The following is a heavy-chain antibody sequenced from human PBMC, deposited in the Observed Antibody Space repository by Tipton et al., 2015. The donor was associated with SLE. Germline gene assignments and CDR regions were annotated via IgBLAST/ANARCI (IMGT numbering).Heavy chain of an antibody. D-gene: IGHD3-3*01. CDR1: GYTFTSYG. CDR3: ARGKSARDFWSGYPFDP. J-gene: IGHJ5*02. CDR2: ISAYNGNT. V-gene: IGHV1-18*01. Sequence: QSGAEVKKPGASVKVSCKASGYTFTSYGISWVRQAPGQGLEWMGWISAYNGNTNYAQKLQGRVTMTTDTSTSTAYMELRSLRSDDSAVYYCARGKSARDFWSGYPFDPWGQGTLVTVSS.